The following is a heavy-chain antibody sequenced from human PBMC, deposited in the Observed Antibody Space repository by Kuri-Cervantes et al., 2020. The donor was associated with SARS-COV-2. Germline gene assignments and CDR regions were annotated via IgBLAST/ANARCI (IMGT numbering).Heavy chain of an antibody. V-gene: IGHV3-19*01. Sequence: GGSLRLSCAASGFTFSNSDMNWVRQAPGKGLEWVSGVSWNGSRTHYAGSVKGRFITSRDNSRNFLYQQMNSLRPEDMAVYYCVRHKAAAGIVAPDWGQGTLVTVSS. CDR2: VSWNGSRT. D-gene: IGHD6-13*01. CDR3: VRHKAAAGIVAPD. CDR1: GFTFSNSD. J-gene: IGHJ4*02.